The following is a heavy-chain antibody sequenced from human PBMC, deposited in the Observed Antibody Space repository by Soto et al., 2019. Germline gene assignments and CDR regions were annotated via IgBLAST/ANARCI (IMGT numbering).Heavy chain of an antibody. CDR2: TSNTGNT. CDR1: GGSIIDYY. CDR3: ASGLLVSRYYGLDA. Sequence: KPXGTLSLNCIVSGGSIIDYYWSWIRQLSGKGLEWIGRTSNTGNTNYNPSLRSRLTMSVDTSKNQFSLRLTSVTAADTAVYYCASGLLVSRYYGLDAWGQGTTVTVSS. J-gene: IGHJ6*02. V-gene: IGHV4-4*07.